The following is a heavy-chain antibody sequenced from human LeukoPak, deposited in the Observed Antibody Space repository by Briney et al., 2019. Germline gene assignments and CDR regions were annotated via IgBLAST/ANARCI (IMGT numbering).Heavy chain of an antibody. J-gene: IGHJ4*02. CDR1: GGSFSGYY. D-gene: IGHD5-18*01. CDR3: ARGPRRGYSYGPFVY. Sequence: PSETLSLTCAVYGGSFSGYYWSWIRQPPGKGLEWIGEINHSGSTNYNPSLKSRVTIPVDTSKNQFSLKLSSVTAADTAVYYCARGPRRGYSYGPFVYWGQGTLVTVSS. V-gene: IGHV4-34*01. CDR2: INHSGST.